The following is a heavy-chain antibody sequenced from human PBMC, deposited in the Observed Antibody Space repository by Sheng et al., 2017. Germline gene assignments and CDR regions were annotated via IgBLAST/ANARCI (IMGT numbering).Heavy chain of an antibody. CDR3: ASIYDSSGYTSP. CDR1: GGSISSSSYY. V-gene: IGHV4-39*07. D-gene: IGHD3-22*01. J-gene: IGHJ5*02. CDR2: IYYSGST. Sequence: QLQLQESGPGLVKPSETLSLTCTVSGGSISSSSYYWGWIRQPPGKGLEWIGSIYYSGSTYYNPSLKSRVTISVDTSKNQFSLKLSSVTAADMAVYYCASIYDSSGYTSPWGQGTLVTVSS.